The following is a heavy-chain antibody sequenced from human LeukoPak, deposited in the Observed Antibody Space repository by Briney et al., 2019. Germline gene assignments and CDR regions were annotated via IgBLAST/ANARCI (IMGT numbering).Heavy chain of an antibody. CDR3: ARGDGYYYGSGSYCDF. CDR1: GFDVTSKY. Sequence: GGSLRLSCAASGFDVTSKYMTWVRQTPEKGLDWVSVIYSAASTLYAASVKGRFTISRDKSSNTLYLEMNSLRAEDTAVYYCARGDGYYYGSGSYCDFWGQGTLVTVSS. CDR2: IYSAAST. D-gene: IGHD3-10*01. J-gene: IGHJ4*02. V-gene: IGHV3-66*01.